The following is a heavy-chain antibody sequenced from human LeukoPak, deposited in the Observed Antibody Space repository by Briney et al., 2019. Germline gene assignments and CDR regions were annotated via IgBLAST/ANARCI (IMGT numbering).Heavy chain of an antibody. CDR2: IIPIFGTA. CDR3: ARAGVVPAAGAFDI. Sequence: AASVKVSCKASGGSFSSYAISWVRQASGQGLEWMGGIIPIFGTANYAQKFQGRVTITADKSTSTAYMELSSLRSEDTAVYYCARAGVVPAAGAFDIWGQGTMVTVSS. V-gene: IGHV1-69*06. CDR1: GGSFSSYA. J-gene: IGHJ3*02. D-gene: IGHD2-2*01.